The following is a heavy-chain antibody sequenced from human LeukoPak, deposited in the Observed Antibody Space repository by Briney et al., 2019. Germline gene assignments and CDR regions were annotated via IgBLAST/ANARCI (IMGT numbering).Heavy chain of an antibody. CDR1: GGSISSYY. D-gene: IGHD3-3*01. Sequence: SETLSLTCTVSGGSISSYYWSWIRQPPGKGLGWIGYIYYSGSTNYNPSLKSRVTISVDTSKNQFSLKLSSVTAADTAVYYCARGGGDFWSGYPFDYWGQGTLVTVSS. CDR3: ARGGGDFWSGYPFDY. CDR2: IYYSGST. J-gene: IGHJ4*02. V-gene: IGHV4-59*01.